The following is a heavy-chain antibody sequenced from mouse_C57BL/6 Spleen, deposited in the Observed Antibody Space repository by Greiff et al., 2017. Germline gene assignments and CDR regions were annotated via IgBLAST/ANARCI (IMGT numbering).Heavy chain of an antibody. CDR3: ARPAQATFPFAY. V-gene: IGHV1-82*01. CDR2: IYPGDGDT. Sequence: VQLQQSGPELVKPGASVKISCKASGYAFSSSWMNWVKQRPGKGLEWIGRIYPGDGDTNYNGKFKGKATLTADKSSSTAYMQLSSLTSEDSAVYCCARPAQATFPFAYWGQGTLVTVSA. CDR1: GYAFSSSW. J-gene: IGHJ3*01. D-gene: IGHD3-2*02.